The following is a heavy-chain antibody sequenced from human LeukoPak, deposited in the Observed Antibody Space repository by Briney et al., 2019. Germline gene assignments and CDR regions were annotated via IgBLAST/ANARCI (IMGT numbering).Heavy chain of an antibody. Sequence: GSLRLSCAASGFTFSSYSMNWVRQAPGXGLEWVSSISSSSSYIYYADSVKGRFTISRDNAKNSLYLQMNSLRAEDTAVYYCARDILPSGRGAAADYWGQGTLVTVSS. V-gene: IGHV3-21*01. CDR2: ISSSSSYI. CDR3: ARDILPSGRGAAADY. J-gene: IGHJ4*02. CDR1: GFTFSSYS. D-gene: IGHD6-13*01.